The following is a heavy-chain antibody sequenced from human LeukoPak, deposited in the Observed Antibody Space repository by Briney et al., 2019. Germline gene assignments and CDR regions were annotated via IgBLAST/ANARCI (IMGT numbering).Heavy chain of an antibody. CDR3: ARSFSPNYYDLLDY. J-gene: IGHJ4*02. CDR1: GGSISTYY. Sequence: SETLSLTCTVSGGSISTYYWSWIRQPPGKGLEWIGYIDYSGTTNYNPSLKSRVTISLATSKNQFSLELNSVTAADTAVYYCARSFSPNYYDLLDYWGQGILVTVSS. CDR2: IDYSGTT. D-gene: IGHD3-22*01. V-gene: IGHV4-59*01.